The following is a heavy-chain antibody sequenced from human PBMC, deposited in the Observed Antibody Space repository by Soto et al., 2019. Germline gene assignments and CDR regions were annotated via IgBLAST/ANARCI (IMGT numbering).Heavy chain of an antibody. Sequence: ASVKVSCKASGYSFTSYGISWVRQAPGQGLEWMGWISAYNGYTKYAQKLQGRVTMTTDTSTSTANMELRSLRSDDTAVYYCAREPPYYYDSSGYYTGAYYFDYWGQG. CDR1: GYSFTSYG. J-gene: IGHJ4*02. V-gene: IGHV1-18*01. CDR3: AREPPYYYDSSGYYTGAYYFDY. D-gene: IGHD3-22*01. CDR2: ISAYNGYT.